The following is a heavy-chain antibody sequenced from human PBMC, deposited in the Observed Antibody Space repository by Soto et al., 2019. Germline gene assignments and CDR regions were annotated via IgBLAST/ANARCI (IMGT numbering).Heavy chain of an antibody. CDR2: IYYSGST. D-gene: IGHD4-17*01. CDR3: ARDPGDYVAFDI. J-gene: IGHJ3*02. V-gene: IGHV4-31*03. Sequence: LSLTCTVSGGTTSSGGYYWSWIRQHTGKGLEWIGYIYYSGSTYYNPSLKSRVTISVDTSKNQFSLKLSSVTAADTAVYYCARDPGDYVAFDIWGKGTMVTVSS. CDR1: GGTTSSGGYY.